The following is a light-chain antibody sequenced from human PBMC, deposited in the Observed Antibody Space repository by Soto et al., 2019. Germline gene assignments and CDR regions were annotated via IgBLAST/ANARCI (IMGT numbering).Light chain of an antibody. CDR3: QQYGSSPLT. Sequence: EIVLTQSPGTLSLSPGERATLSCRASQSVSSNYLAWYQQKPGQAPWLLIYGASSRATGIPDRFSGSGSGTDFTLTISRLEPEDFAVYYCQQYGSSPLTFGGGTKVDIK. CDR1: QSVSSNY. V-gene: IGKV3-20*01. J-gene: IGKJ4*01. CDR2: GAS.